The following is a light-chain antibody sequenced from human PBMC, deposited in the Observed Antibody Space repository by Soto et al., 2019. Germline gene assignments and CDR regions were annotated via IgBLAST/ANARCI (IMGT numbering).Light chain of an antibody. V-gene: IGKV4-1*01. J-gene: IGKJ4*01. CDR1: QSVLYSSNNRNY. CDR3: QQYYNTPLT. Sequence: DIVMTQSPDSLAVSLVERVSINCKSSQSVLYSSNNRNYLAWFQQKPGQPPKLLIYWASTRESGVPDRFSGSGSGTDFTLTISGLQAEDVAVYYCQQYYNTPLTFGGGTKVDI. CDR2: WAS.